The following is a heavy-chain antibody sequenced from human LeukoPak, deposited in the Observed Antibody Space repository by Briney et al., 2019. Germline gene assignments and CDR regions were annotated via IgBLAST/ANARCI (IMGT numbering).Heavy chain of an antibody. J-gene: IGHJ4*02. Sequence: GGTLTLSCAASGFTFSDAWMTWVRQAPGKGLECVGRIKSKTDGGTTDYAASVKGRFTISRDDSENTLYLQMSSLKTEDTAVYYCAKETGIMAPVYFDHWGQGTLVTVSS. CDR3: AKETGIMAPVYFDH. V-gene: IGHV3-15*01. CDR1: GFTFSDAW. CDR2: IKSKTDGGTT. D-gene: IGHD3-10*01.